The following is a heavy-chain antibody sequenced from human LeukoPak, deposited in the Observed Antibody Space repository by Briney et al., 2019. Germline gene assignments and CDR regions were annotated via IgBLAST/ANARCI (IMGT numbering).Heavy chain of an antibody. J-gene: IGHJ4*02. D-gene: IGHD3-10*01. CDR2: ISSSSSYI. Sequence: KPGGSLRLSCAASGFTFSSYSMNWVRQAPGKGLEWVSSISSSSSYIYYADSVKGRFTISRDNAKNSLYLQMNSLRAEDTAVYYCAGVRGVIILFGYWGQGTLVTVSS. CDR3: AGVRGVIILFGY. CDR1: GFTFSSYS. V-gene: IGHV3-21*01.